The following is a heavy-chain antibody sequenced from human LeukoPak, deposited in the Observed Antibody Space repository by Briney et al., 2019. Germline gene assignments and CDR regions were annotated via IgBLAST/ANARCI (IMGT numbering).Heavy chain of an antibody. CDR2: IYYSGST. CDR3: ARLCGSGPATYYYMDV. J-gene: IGHJ6*03. Sequence: SETLSLTCTVSGGSIRSNSYYWGWIRQLPGKGLEWLGSIYYSGSTYYINPSLKSRVTISVDTSKNQISLKLISVTAADTAVYYCARLCGSGPATYYYMDVWGKGTTVTISS. D-gene: IGHD6-19*01. V-gene: IGHV4-39*01. CDR1: GGSIRSNSYY.